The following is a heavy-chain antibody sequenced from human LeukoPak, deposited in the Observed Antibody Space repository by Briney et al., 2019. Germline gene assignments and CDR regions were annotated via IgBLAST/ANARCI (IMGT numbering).Heavy chain of an antibody. CDR3: ARYPAAGFWFDP. J-gene: IGHJ5*02. V-gene: IGHV4-34*01. CDR2: INHSGST. Sequence: PSETLSLTCAVYGGSFSGYYWSWIRQPPGKGLEWIGEINHSGSTNYNPSLKSRVTISVDTSKNQFSLKLSSVTAADTAVYYCARYPAAGFWFDPWGQGTLVSVSS. CDR1: GGSFSGYY. D-gene: IGHD6-13*01.